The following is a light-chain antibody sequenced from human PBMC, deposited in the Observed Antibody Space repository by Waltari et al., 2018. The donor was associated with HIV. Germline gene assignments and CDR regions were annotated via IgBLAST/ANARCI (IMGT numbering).Light chain of an antibody. CDR3: QSYDSGLSGVV. Sequence: QSVLTQPPPGSGAPGQRVTTSCTGGGSNIGAGSDVHRYQYPPGPAPKLLIFSYGNRPSAVPDRFSGSKSGTSASLSITVLQAEDEADDYCQSYDSGLSGVVFGGGTKLTVL. CDR2: SYG. J-gene: IGLJ2*01. CDR1: GSNIGAGSD. V-gene: IGLV1-40*01.